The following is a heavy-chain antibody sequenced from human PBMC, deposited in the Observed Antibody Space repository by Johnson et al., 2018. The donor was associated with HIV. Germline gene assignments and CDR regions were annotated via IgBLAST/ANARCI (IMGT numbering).Heavy chain of an antibody. CDR2: IKSKTEGGTT. CDR3: ATGGNTMYYDYVWGSYRSPDTFDV. Sequence: DVQVVESGGTLVKPGGSLRLSCAASGFTFSDAWMTWVRQAPGKGLEWVGRIKSKTEGGTTDYAAPVKGRFTLSGADSDNTRYLQMNSLKTEDTAVYYCATGGNTMYYDYVWGSYRSPDTFDVWGQGTMVTVSS. D-gene: IGHD3-16*02. J-gene: IGHJ3*01. V-gene: IGHV3-15*02. CDR1: GFTFSDAW.